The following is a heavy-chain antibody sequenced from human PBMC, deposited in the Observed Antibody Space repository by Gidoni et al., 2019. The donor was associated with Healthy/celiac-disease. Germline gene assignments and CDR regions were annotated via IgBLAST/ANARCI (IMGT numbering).Heavy chain of an antibody. D-gene: IGHD3-10*01. V-gene: IGHV1-69*06. Sequence: QVQLVQSGAEVKKPGSSVKVSCKASGCTFSSYAISCVRQAPGQGIEGMGGIIPIFGTANYAQKFQGRVTITADKSTSTAYMDLSSLRSEDTAVYYCARVGVEIRGPSFFKGYYYGMDVWGQGTTVTVSS. CDR2: IIPIFGTA. J-gene: IGHJ6*02. CDR1: GCTFSSYA. CDR3: ARVGVEIRGPSFFKGYYYGMDV.